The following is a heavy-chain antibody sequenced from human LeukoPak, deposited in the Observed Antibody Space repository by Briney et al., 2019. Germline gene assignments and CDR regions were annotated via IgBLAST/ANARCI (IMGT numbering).Heavy chain of an antibody. D-gene: IGHD2-21*01. CDR3: ARHSVASPSDA. J-gene: IGHJ5*02. CDR1: GYSIGSDFY. CDR2: IYRSGNT. Sequence: SETLSLTCIVSGYSIGSDFYWGWIRQPPGKGLEWIASIYRSGNTYSNSSLKGRVRMSIDTSKNHFSLRLTSVTAADTAVYYCARHSVASPSDAWGPGTLVTVSS. V-gene: IGHV4-38-2*02.